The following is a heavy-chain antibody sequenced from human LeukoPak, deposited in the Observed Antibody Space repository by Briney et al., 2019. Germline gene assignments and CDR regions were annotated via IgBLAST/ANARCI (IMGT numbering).Heavy chain of an antibody. Sequence: GGSLRLSCAASGFTFSSYWMTWVRQAPGKGLEWVSAISGSGGSTYYADSVKGRFTISRDNSKNTLYLQMNSLRAEDTAVYFCAKRGVVIRVILVGFHKEAYYFDSWGQGALVTVSS. CDR3: AKRGVVIRVILVGFHKEAYYFDS. D-gene: IGHD3-22*01. CDR1: GFTFSSYW. CDR2: ISGSGGST. V-gene: IGHV3-23*01. J-gene: IGHJ4*02.